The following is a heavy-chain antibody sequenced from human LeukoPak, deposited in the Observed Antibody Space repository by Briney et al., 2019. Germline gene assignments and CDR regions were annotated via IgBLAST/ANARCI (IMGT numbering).Heavy chain of an antibody. CDR2: ISYDGSNK. CDR3: AKGSSIVATILGY. CDR1: GFTFSSYG. J-gene: IGHJ4*02. D-gene: IGHD5-12*01. V-gene: IGHV3-30*18. Sequence: PGGSLRLSCAASGFTFSSYGMHWVRQAPGKGLEWVAVISYDGSNKYYADSVKGRFTISRDNSKNTLYLQMNSLRAEDTAVYYCAKGSSIVATILGYWGQGTLVTVSS.